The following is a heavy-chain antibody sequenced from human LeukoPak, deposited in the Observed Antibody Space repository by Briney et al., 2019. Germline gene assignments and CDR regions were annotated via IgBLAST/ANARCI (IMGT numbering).Heavy chain of an antibody. J-gene: IGHJ6*03. CDR3: ARSLPSAGDYYMDV. Sequence: SETLSLTCTVSGGSISSYYWSWIRQPAGKGLEWIGRIYTSGSTNYNPSLKSRVTMSVDTSKNQFSLKLSSVTAADTAAYYCARSLPSAGDYYMDVWGKGTTVTVSS. CDR2: IYTSGST. D-gene: IGHD3-10*01. CDR1: GGSISSYY. V-gene: IGHV4-4*07.